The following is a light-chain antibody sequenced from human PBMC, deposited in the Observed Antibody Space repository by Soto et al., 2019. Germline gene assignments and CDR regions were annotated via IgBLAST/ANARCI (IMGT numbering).Light chain of an antibody. J-gene: IGKJ2*01. Sequence: DIQMTQSPSSLSASVGDRVTITCQSSQDISNYLNWYQQKPGKAPKLLIYDASNLETGVPSRFSGSGSWTDFTFTISSLQPEDIATYYCQQYDNLPPLFGQGTKLAIK. CDR2: DAS. V-gene: IGKV1-33*01. CDR1: QDISNY. CDR3: QQYDNLPPL.